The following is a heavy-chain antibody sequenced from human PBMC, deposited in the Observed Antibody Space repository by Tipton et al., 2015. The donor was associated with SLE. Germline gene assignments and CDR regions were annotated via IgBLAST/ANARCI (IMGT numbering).Heavy chain of an antibody. CDR3: ARRSLLAVPK. CDR2: INHSGST. D-gene: IGHD6-19*01. J-gene: IGHJ4*02. CDR1: GGSFSDYY. V-gene: IGHV4-34*01. Sequence: LRLSCAVYGGSFSDYYWSWIRQPPGKGLEWIGEINHSGSTNYNPSLKSRVTISLDTSKIQFSLNLNSVTAADTAVYYCARRSLLAVPKWGQGTLVTVSS.